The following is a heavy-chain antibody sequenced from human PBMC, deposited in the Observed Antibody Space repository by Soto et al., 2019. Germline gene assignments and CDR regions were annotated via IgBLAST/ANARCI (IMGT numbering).Heavy chain of an antibody. CDR1: GFTFTSSA. J-gene: IGHJ4*02. CDR2: IVVGSGNT. CDR3: ARAGAYNRGLYYFDY. V-gene: IGHV1-58*01. Sequence: SVKVSCKASGFTFTSSAVQWVRQARGQRLEWIGWIVVGSGNTNYAQKFQERVTITRDISTGTAYMDLRSLRSEDTAVYYCARAGAYNRGLYYFDYWGQGTRVTVSS. D-gene: IGHD6-19*01.